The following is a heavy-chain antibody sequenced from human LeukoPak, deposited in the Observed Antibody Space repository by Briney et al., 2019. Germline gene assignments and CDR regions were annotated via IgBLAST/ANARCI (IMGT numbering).Heavy chain of an antibody. Sequence: PSETLSLTCAVYGGSFSGYYWSWIRQPPGKGLEWIGEINHSGSTNYNPSLKSRVTISVDTSKNQFSLKLSSVTAADTAVYYCATPGGYSSNWFDPWAREPWSPSPQ. V-gene: IGHV4-34*01. CDR1: GGSFSGYY. CDR2: INHSGST. D-gene: IGHD5-18*01. J-gene: IGHJ5*02. CDR3: ATPGGYSSNWFDP.